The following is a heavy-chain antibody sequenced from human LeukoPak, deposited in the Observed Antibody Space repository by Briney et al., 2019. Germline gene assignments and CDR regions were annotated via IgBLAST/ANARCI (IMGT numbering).Heavy chain of an antibody. V-gene: IGHV4-4*02. D-gene: IGHD3-10*01. Sequence: PSETLSLTCAVSGASIFSGNWWSWVRQPPGKGLEWIGEIYHSGRANYNPSLKSRVTISLDKSKNQFSLNLSSVTAADTALYYCARRLGRKFGERFYYYHYMDVWGKGTTVTISS. CDR3: ARRLGRKFGERFYYYHYMDV. CDR1: GASIFSGNW. CDR2: IYHSGRA. J-gene: IGHJ6*03.